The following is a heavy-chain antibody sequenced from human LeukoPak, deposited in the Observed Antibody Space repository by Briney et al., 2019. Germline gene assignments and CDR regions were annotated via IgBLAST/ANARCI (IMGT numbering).Heavy chain of an antibody. CDR1: RFTFSSYG. V-gene: IGHV3-53*04. J-gene: IGHJ4*02. CDR2: IYSAGST. Sequence: GGSLRLSCAASRFTFSSYGMHWVRQAPGRGLEWVSVIYSAGSTYYADSVKGRFTISRHNSKNTLYLQMNSLRPEDTAVYYCARDLPLDCWGQGTLVTVSS. CDR3: ARDLPLDC.